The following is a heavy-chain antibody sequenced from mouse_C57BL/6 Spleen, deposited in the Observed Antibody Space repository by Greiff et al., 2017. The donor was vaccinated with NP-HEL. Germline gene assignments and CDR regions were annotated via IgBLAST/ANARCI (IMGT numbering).Heavy chain of an antibody. D-gene: IGHD2-3*01. J-gene: IGHJ3*01. CDR2: IYPGDGDT. V-gene: IGHV1-82*01. CDR1: GYAFSSSW. CDR3: ARQDDGYYAWFAY. Sequence: QVQLKQSGPELVKPGASVKISCKASGYAFSSSWMNWVKQRPGKGLEWIGRIYPGDGDTNYNGKFKGKATLTADKSSSTAYMQLSSLTSEDSAVYFCARQDDGYYAWFAYWGQGTLVTVSA.